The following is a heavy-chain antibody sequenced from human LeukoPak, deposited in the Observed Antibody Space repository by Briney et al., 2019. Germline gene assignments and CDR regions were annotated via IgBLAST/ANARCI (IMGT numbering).Heavy chain of an antibody. CDR3: ARDERLGDPGWFDP. D-gene: IGHD3-16*01. CDR1: GFTVSSNY. CDR2: IYSGGST. V-gene: IGHV3-66*01. Sequence: GGSLRLSCAASGFTVSSNYMSWVRQAPGKGLEWVSVIYSGGSTYYADSVKGRFTISRDNSKNTLYLQMNSLRAEDTAVYYCARDERLGDPGWFDPWGQGTLVTVSS. J-gene: IGHJ5*02.